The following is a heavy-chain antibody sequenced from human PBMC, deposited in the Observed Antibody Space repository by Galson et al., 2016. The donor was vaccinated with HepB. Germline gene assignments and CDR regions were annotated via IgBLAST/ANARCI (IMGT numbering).Heavy chain of an antibody. D-gene: IGHD6-13*01. V-gene: IGHV3-23*01. Sequence: RLSCAASGIPFTDYGMHWVRQAPGKGLEWVSAISGSGDTTYYADSVKGRFSISRDNSKNTLYLQMSSLTAEDTAVYYCAKWSDAAATYWGQGALVPVAS. CDR3: AKWSDAAATY. CDR1: GIPFTDYG. CDR2: ISGSGDTT. J-gene: IGHJ4*02.